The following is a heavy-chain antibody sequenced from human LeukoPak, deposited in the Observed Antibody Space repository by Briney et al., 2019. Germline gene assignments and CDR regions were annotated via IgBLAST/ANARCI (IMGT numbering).Heavy chain of an antibody. CDR2: IWYDGSDK. CDR3: ASWGYYYDSSGYYSFDY. D-gene: IGHD3-22*01. CDR1: GFTFSSYG. J-gene: IGHJ4*02. Sequence: GGSLRLSCAASGFTFSSYGMHWVRQAPGKGLEWVAVIWYDGSDKYYADSVKGRFTISRDNSKNTLYLQMNSLRAEDTAVYYCASWGYYYDSSGYYSFDYWGQGTLVTVSS. V-gene: IGHV3-33*01.